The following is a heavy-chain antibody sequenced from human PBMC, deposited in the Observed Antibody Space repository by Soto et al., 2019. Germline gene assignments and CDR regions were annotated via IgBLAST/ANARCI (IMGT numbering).Heavy chain of an antibody. V-gene: IGHV3-23*01. CDR3: AKSTVRRVINTDDAFDI. CDR2: ISGSGGST. D-gene: IGHD3-10*01. J-gene: IGHJ3*02. Sequence: EVQLLESGGGLVQPGGSLRLSCAASGFTFSSYAMSWVRQAPGKGLEWVSAISGSGGSTYYADSVKGRFTISRDNSKNTLYLQMNSLRAEDTAVYYCAKSTVRRVINTDDAFDIWGQGTMVTVSS. CDR1: GFTFSSYA.